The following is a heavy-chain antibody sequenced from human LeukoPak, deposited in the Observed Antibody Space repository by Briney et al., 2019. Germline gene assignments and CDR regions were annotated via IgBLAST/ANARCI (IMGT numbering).Heavy chain of an antibody. CDR3: ARARSSGWSTLFDY. V-gene: IGHV1-46*01. CDR1: GYTFTSYY. D-gene: IGHD6-19*01. J-gene: IGHJ4*02. CDR2: INPSGGST. Sequence: ASVKVSCKSSGYTFTSYYMHWVRQAPGQGLDWMGLINPSGGSTSYAQKFQGRVTMTRDTSTSTVYMELSSLRSEDRAVYYCARARSSGWSTLFDYWGQGTLVTVSS.